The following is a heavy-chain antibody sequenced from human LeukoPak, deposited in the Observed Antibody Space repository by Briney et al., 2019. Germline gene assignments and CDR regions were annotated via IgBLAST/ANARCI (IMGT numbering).Heavy chain of an antibody. D-gene: IGHD2-2*01. V-gene: IGHV1-18*01. Sequence: GASVKVSCKASGYTFTSYGISWVRQAPGQGLEWMGWISAYNGNTNNAQKLQGRVTMTTDTSTSTAYMELRSLRCDDTAVYYCARDQLPDIVVVLNYYYGMDVWGQGTTVTVSS. CDR3: ARDQLPDIVVVLNYYYGMDV. J-gene: IGHJ6*02. CDR2: ISAYNGNT. CDR1: GYTFTSYG.